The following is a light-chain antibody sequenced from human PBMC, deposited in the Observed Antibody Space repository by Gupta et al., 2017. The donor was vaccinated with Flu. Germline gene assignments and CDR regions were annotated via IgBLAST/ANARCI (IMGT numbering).Light chain of an antibody. CDR3: SSYAGSNDFGV. CDR1: SSDVGGYNY. CDR2: EVN. V-gene: IGLV2-8*01. Sequence: SAQPHPPSASGSPGQSVPISCTGTSSDVGGYNYVSWYQQDPGKAPKLMIYEVNKRPSGVPDRFSGPKAGSTAFLIGAGLQAEDEADYYCSSYAGSNDFGVFGGGTKLTVL. J-gene: IGLJ2*01.